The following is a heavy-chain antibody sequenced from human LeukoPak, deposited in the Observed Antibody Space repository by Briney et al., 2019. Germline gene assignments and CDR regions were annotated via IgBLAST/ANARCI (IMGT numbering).Heavy chain of an antibody. J-gene: IGHJ4*02. D-gene: IGHD3-10*01. CDR2: IYYSGST. CDR1: GGSISSYY. CDR3: ARDRGGAYGSGSCYSH. Sequence: SETLSLTCTVSGGSISSYYWSWIRQPPGKGLEWIGYIYYSGSTNYNPSLKSRVTISVDTSKNQFSLKLSSVTAADTAVYYCARDRGGAYGSGSCYSHWGQGTLVTVSS. V-gene: IGHV4-59*01.